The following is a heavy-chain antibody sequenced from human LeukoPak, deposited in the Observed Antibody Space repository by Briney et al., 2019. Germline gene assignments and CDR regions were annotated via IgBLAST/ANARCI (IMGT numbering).Heavy chain of an antibody. V-gene: IGHV5-51*01. CDR1: GYSFTSYW. CDR2: IYPGDSDT. CDR3: ARRPTTGTPLYYYYHMDD. J-gene: IGHJ6*03. Sequence: NRGESLKIACKGSGYSFTSYWIGWVRQMPGKGLEWMGIIYPGDSDTRYSPSFQGQVTISADKSISTAYLQWSSLKASDTAMYYCARRPTTGTPLYYYYHMDDSGKGTTVTVSS. D-gene: IGHD1-1*01.